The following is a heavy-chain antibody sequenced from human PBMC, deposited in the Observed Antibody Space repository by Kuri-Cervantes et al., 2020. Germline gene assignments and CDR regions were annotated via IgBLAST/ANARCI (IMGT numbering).Heavy chain of an antibody. Sequence: GGSLRLSCAASGFTFSSYWMNWVRQAPGKGLEWVSSISSSSSYIYYADSVKGRFTVSRDNAKNSLYLQMNSLRAEDTAVYYCARGEVVTATAYWGQGTLVTVSS. CDR2: ISSSSSYI. J-gene: IGHJ4*02. CDR1: GFTFSSYW. CDR3: ARGEVVTATAY. V-gene: IGHV3-21*01. D-gene: IGHD2-21*02.